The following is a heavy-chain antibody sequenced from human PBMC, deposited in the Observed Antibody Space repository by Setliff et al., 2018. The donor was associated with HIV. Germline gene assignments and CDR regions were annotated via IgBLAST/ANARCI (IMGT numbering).Heavy chain of an antibody. CDR2: ISSRGSTI. CDR1: GFTFSDYY. V-gene: IGHV3-11*04. CDR3: ARLRVVVVPAASWYFDL. J-gene: IGHJ2*01. D-gene: IGHD2-2*01. Sequence: PGGSLRLSCAASGFTFSDYYMSWIRQAPGKGLEFISYISSRGSTIYYADSVKGRFTISRDNAKNSLYLQMNSLRAEETAVYYCARLRVVVVPAASWYFDLWSRGTLVTVSS.